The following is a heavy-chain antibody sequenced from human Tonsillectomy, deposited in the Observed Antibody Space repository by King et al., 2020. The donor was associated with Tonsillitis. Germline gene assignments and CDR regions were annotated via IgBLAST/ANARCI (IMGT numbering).Heavy chain of an antibody. Sequence: VQLVESGAEVKKPVASVKVSCRTSGYTFTSYFIHWLRQAPGQGLELVVRIDPRGVGKHYSQTFQDRFTMTTDTSTSTVYMELSSLSSADTAVYFCTREIGGTCYFDYWGQGTLVTVSS. V-gene: IGHV1-46*03. D-gene: IGHD2/OR15-2a*01. CDR1: GYTFTSYF. J-gene: IGHJ4*02. CDR2: IDPRGVGK. CDR3: TREIGGTCYFDY.